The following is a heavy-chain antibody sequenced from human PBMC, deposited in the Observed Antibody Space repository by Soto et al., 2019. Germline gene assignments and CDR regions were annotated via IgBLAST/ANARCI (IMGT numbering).Heavy chain of an antibody. Sequence: EVQLVESGGGLVQPGGSLRLSCAASGFTFSSYAMHWVRQAPGKGLEYVSAISSNGGSTYYANSVKGRFTISRDNSKNTLYLQMGSLRAEDMAVYYCARLPVVVAAPGDDAFDIWGQGTMVTVSS. CDR1: GFTFSSYA. D-gene: IGHD2-15*01. CDR3: ARLPVVVAAPGDDAFDI. CDR2: ISSNGGST. V-gene: IGHV3-64*01. J-gene: IGHJ3*02.